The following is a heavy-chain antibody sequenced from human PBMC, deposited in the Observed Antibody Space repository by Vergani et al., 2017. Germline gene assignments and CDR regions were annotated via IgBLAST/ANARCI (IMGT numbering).Heavy chain of an antibody. CDR2: IYSGGST. V-gene: IGHV3-53*01. Sequence: EVQLVESGGGLIQPGGSLRLSCAASGFPVSSNYISWVRRAPGKGLGWVSVIYSGGSTYYGDSVKGRFTIPRDNSKDTLYLQMNSLRAEDTAVYYCARDFVGASQFDYWGQGTLVTVSS. D-gene: IGHD1-26*01. CDR3: ARDFVGASQFDY. J-gene: IGHJ4*02. CDR1: GFPVSSNY.